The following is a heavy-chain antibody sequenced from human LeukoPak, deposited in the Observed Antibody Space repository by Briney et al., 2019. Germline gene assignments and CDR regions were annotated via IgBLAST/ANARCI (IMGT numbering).Heavy chain of an antibody. CDR2: ISSRSAYI. CDR3: ARDRSGSYPYYFDY. J-gene: IGHJ4*02. V-gene: IGHV3-21*01. Sequence: PGGSLRLSCAASGFTFSDYSMNWVRQAPGKGLEWVSSISSRSAYIHYTDSVKGRFNISRDNAENSLCLQMNNLRADDTAVYYCARDRSGSYPYYFDYWGQGTLVTVSS. CDR1: GFTFSDYS. D-gene: IGHD1-26*01.